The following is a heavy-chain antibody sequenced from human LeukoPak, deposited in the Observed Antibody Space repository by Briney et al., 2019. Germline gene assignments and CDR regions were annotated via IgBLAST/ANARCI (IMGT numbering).Heavy chain of an antibody. CDR3: ARQVGSLYYYYYMDV. Sequence: GESLKISCKGSGYSFTSYWIGWVRQMPGKGLEWMGIIYPGDSDTRYSPSFQGQVTISADKSISTAYLQWSSLRASDTAMYYCARQVGSLYYYYYMDVWGKGTTVTVSS. J-gene: IGHJ6*03. CDR2: IYPGDSDT. CDR1: GYSFTSYW. V-gene: IGHV5-51*01. D-gene: IGHD2-2*01.